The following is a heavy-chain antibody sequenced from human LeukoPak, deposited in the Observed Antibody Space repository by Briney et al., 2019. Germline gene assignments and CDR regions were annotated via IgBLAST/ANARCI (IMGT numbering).Heavy chain of an antibody. CDR2: IHYSGST. Sequence: PSETLSLTCTVPGGSISSYYWSWIRQPPGKGLEWIGYIHYSGSTNYNPSLKSRVTISVDTSKNQFSLKLSSVTAADTAVCYCARLGSCSGGSCYYIDYWGQGTLVTVSS. D-gene: IGHD2-15*01. V-gene: IGHV4-59*01. CDR1: GGSISSYY. J-gene: IGHJ4*02. CDR3: ARLGSCSGGSCYYIDY.